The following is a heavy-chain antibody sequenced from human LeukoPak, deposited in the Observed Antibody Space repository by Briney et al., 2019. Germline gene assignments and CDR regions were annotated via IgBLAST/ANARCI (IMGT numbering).Heavy chain of an antibody. J-gene: IGHJ4*02. Sequence: GESLKISGKASGYNFTNHWVAWVRQSPGGGLEWMGIIWPDDSDTRYSPSFQGLVTISVDKSIGTAHLQWRSLKASDTALYFCARHSHVLLVLWGEGTPVIVSS. V-gene: IGHV5-51*01. CDR3: ARHSHVLLVL. CDR1: GYNFTNHW. CDR2: IWPDDSDT. D-gene: IGHD6-6*01.